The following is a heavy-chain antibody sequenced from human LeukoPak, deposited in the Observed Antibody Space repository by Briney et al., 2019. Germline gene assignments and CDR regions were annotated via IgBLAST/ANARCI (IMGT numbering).Heavy chain of an antibody. CDR2: ISSSSSTI. V-gene: IGHV3-48*01. D-gene: IGHD3-10*01. Sequence: GGSLRLSCAASGFTFSSYSMNWVRQAPGKGLEWVSYISSSSSTIYYADSVKGRFTISRDNAQNSLYLQMNSLRAEDTAVYYCARVSFGELLYAVDYWGQGTLVTVSS. J-gene: IGHJ4*02. CDR3: ARVSFGELLYAVDY. CDR1: GFTFSSYS.